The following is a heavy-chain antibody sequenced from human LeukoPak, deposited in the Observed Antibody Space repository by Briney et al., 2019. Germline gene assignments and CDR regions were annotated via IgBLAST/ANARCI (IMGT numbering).Heavy chain of an antibody. D-gene: IGHD2-15*01. J-gene: IGHJ2*01. V-gene: IGHV3-30*04. Sequence: GGSLRLSCAASGFTFSSYAMHWVRQAPGKGLEWVAVISYDGSNKYYADSVKGRFTISRDNSKNTLYLQMNSLRAEDTAVYYCARDSCSGGGCHYWYFDLWGRGTLVTVSS. CDR1: GFTFSSYA. CDR2: ISYDGSNK. CDR3: ARDSCSGGGCHYWYFDL.